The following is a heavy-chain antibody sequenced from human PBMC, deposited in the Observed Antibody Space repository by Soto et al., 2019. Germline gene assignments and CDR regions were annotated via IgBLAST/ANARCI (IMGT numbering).Heavy chain of an antibody. V-gene: IGHV4-59*01. CDR3: ARAQSSYYYDSSGSPEFDY. CDR1: GGSISSYY. J-gene: IGHJ4*02. Sequence: SETLSLTCTVSGGSISSYYWSWIRQPPGKGLEWIGYIYYSGSTNYNPSLKSRVTISVDTSKNQFSLKLSSVTAADTAVYYCARAQSSYYYDSSGSPEFDYWGQGTPVTVSS. CDR2: IYYSGST. D-gene: IGHD3-22*01.